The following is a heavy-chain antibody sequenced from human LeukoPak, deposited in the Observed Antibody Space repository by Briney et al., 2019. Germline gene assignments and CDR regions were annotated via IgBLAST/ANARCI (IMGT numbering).Heavy chain of an antibody. J-gene: IGHJ4*02. D-gene: IGHD5-18*01. Sequence: GGSLRLSCAASGFTFDDYAMHWVRQAPGKGLEWVSGISWNSGSIYYADSVKGRFTISRDNAKNSLYLQMNSLRAEDTAVYYCARVNGILDYWGQGTLVTVSS. CDR2: ISWNSGSI. CDR3: ARVNGILDY. V-gene: IGHV3-9*01. CDR1: GFTFDDYA.